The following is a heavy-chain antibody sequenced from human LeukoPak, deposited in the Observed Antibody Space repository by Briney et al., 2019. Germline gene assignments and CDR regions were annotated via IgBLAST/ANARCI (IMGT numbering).Heavy chain of an antibody. CDR2: IYSSGST. Sequence: SETLSLTCTVSDGSISSYYWSWIRQPAGKGLEWIGRIYSSGSTNYYPSLKSRVTMSVDTSKNQFSLKLSSVTAADTAVYYCARDRYDSVYNWFDPWGQGTLVTVSS. D-gene: IGHD3-22*01. CDR3: ARDRYDSVYNWFDP. V-gene: IGHV4-4*07. CDR1: DGSISSYY. J-gene: IGHJ5*02.